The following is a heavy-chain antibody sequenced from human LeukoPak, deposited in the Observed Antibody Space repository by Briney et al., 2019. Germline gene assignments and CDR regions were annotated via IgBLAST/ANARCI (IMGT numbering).Heavy chain of an antibody. V-gene: IGHV3-23*01. CDR2: ISGSGGIT. J-gene: IGHJ5*02. CDR1: GFTFNNYA. Sequence: GGSLRLSCAASGFTFNNYAMSWVRQAPGKGLEWVSGISGSGGITYYADSVKGRFTISRDNSKNTLYLQMSSLRAEDTAVYYCAKDQAYDSSGYYYWFDPWGQGTLVTVSS. D-gene: IGHD3-22*01. CDR3: AKDQAYDSSGYYYWFDP.